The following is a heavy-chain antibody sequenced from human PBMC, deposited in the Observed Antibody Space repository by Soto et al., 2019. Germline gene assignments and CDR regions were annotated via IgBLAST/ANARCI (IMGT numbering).Heavy chain of an antibody. V-gene: IGHV5-51*01. Sequence: GESLKISGKGSGGSFTSYCIGWVRQMPGKGLEWMGIIYPGDSDTRYSPSFQGQVTISADKSISTAYLQWSSLKASDTAMYYCARLHTGRLYYYGMDVWGQGTTVTGSS. CDR3: ARLHTGRLYYYGMDV. CDR1: GGSFTSYC. D-gene: IGHD5-18*01. CDR2: IYPGDSDT. J-gene: IGHJ6*01.